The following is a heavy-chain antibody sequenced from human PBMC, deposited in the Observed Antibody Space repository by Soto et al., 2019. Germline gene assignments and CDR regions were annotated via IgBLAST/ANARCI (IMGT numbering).Heavy chain of an antibody. CDR1: GFIFNDYA. D-gene: IGHD5-12*01. J-gene: IGHJ6*02. CDR2: IWYDGSNK. CDR3: ARDPPASGLALDV. Sequence: QVQLVESGGGVVQPGGSLRLSCAASGFIFNDYAMHWVRQAPGKGLEWVSFIWYDGSNKHYADSVEGRFTIARDNTKNPLHLQMNSVRLGDTAVYYCARDPPASGLALDVWGQGTTVTV. V-gene: IGHV3-33*01.